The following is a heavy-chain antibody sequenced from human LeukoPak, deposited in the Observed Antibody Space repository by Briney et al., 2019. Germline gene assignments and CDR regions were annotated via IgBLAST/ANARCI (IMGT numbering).Heavy chain of an antibody. Sequence: GASVKVSCKASGGTFSSYAISWVRQAPGQGLEWMGGIIPIFGTANYAQKFQGRVTITADESTSTAYMGLSSLRSEDTAVYYCARVPGIAAAEGFDYWGQGTLVTVSS. CDR3: ARVPGIAAAEGFDY. V-gene: IGHV1-69*13. D-gene: IGHD6-13*01. CDR1: GGTFSSYA. J-gene: IGHJ4*02. CDR2: IIPIFGTA.